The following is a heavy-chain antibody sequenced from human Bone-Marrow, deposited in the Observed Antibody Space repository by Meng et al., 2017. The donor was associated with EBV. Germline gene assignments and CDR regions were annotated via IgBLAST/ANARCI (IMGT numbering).Heavy chain of an antibody. Sequence: EVELLESGGGLVQPGGSRRLSCAASGFTFSSQAMYWVRQAPGKGLEWVSGIYQSGSSAYYADSVKGRFTVSRDNSKNMLYLQMNSLRAEDTAIYYCAKNSGLDYWGQGTLVTVSS. CDR2: IYQSGSSA. J-gene: IGHJ4*02. CDR3: AKNSGLDY. V-gene: IGHV3-23*05. CDR1: GFTFSSQA.